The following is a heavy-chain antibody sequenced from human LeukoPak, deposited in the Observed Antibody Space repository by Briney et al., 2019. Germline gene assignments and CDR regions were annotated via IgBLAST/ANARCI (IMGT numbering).Heavy chain of an antibody. CDR3: ARGGGTAAMVTLRFDY. Sequence: ASVKVSCKASGYTFTSYYMHWVRQAPGQGLEWMGIINPSVGSTSYAQKFQGRVTMTRDTSTSTVYMELSSLRSEDTAVYYCARGGGTAAMVTLRFDYWGQGTLVTVSS. J-gene: IGHJ4*02. CDR2: INPSVGST. CDR1: GYTFTSYY. D-gene: IGHD5-18*01. V-gene: IGHV1-46*01.